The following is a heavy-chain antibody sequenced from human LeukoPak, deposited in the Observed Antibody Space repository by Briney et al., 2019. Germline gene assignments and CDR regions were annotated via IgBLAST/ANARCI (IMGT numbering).Heavy chain of an antibody. CDR2: IYTSGSS. CDR1: GGSISSGSYY. D-gene: IGHD6-19*01. Sequence: SQTLSLTCTVSGGSISSGSYYWSWIRQPAGKGLEWIGRIYTSGSSNYNPSLKSRVTISVDTSKNQLSLKLSSVTAADTAVYYCARGDESSGWYGLNFDYWGQGTLVTVSS. J-gene: IGHJ4*02. CDR3: ARGDESSGWYGLNFDY. V-gene: IGHV4-61*02.